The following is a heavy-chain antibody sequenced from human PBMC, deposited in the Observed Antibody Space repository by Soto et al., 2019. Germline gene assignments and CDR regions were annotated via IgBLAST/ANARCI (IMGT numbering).Heavy chain of an antibody. CDR2: ISYDGSNK. D-gene: IGHD3-16*01. Sequence: LRLSCAASGFTFSSYGMHWVRQAPGKGLEWVAVISYDGSNKYYADSVKGRFTISRDNSKNTLYLQMNSLRAEDTAVYYRAKGPVSSRVGVAFDIWGQGTMVTV. V-gene: IGHV3-30*18. CDR1: GFTFSSYG. CDR3: AKGPVSSRVGVAFDI. J-gene: IGHJ3*02.